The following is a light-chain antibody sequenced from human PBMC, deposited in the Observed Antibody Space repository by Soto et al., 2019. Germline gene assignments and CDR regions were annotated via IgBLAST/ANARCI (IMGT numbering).Light chain of an antibody. CDR3: QQSNNWPWT. CDR1: QSVSSY. V-gene: IGKV3D-15*01. J-gene: IGKJ1*01. CDR2: DAS. Sequence: IVMTQSPATVSLSPGERATLSCRASQSVSSYLAWYQQKPGQAPRLLIYDASNRATGIPARFSGSGSGTEFTLTISGLQSEDFAVYYCQQSNNWPWTFGQGTKVDIK.